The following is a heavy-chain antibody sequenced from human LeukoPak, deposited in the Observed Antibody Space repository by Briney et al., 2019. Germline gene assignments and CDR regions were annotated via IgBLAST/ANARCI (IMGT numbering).Heavy chain of an antibody. CDR3: ARGLVIIAHSYYGMDV. Sequence: GGSLRLSCAASGFTVSSNYMSWVRQAPGKGLEWVSVIYSGGSTYYADSVKGRFTISRDNSKNTLYLQMNSLRAEDTAVYYCARGLVIIAHSYYGMDVWGQGTTVTVSS. D-gene: IGHD3-9*01. CDR1: GFTVSSNY. CDR2: IYSGGST. J-gene: IGHJ6*02. V-gene: IGHV3-53*01.